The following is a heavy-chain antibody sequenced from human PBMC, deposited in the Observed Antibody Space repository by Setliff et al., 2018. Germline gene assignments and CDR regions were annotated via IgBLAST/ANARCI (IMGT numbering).Heavy chain of an antibody. CDR2: IYYSGST. D-gene: IGHD2-8*01. J-gene: IGHJ3*01. Sequence: SETLSLTCTVSGGSISSGGYYWSWIRQHPGKGLEWIGYIYYSGSTNYNPSLKSRVTISVDTSKNQFSLKLSSVTAADTAVYYCARIDIVLMVYADWDQGTMVTVSS. CDR1: GGSISSGGYY. V-gene: IGHV4-31*03. CDR3: ARIDIVLMVYAD.